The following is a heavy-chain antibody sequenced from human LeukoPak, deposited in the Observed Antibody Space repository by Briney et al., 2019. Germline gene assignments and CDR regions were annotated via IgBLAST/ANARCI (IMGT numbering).Heavy chain of an antibody. CDR1: GYTFTSYA. J-gene: IGHJ6*02. CDR2: INTNTGNP. D-gene: IGHD3-10*01. CDR3: ARVGELLSDYYYYGMDV. V-gene: IGHV7-4-1*02. Sequence: GASVKVSCKASGYTFTSYAMNWVRQAPGQGLEWMGWINTNTGNPTYAQGFTGRFVFSLDTSVSTAYLQISSLKAEDTAVYYCARVGELLSDYYYYGMDVWGQGTTVTVSS.